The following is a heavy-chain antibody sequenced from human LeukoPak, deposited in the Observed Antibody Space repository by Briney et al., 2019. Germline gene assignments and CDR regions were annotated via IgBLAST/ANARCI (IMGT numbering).Heavy chain of an antibody. CDR1: GFTFSGSA. D-gene: IGHD6-13*01. J-gene: IGHJ4*02. V-gene: IGHV3-73*01. CDR2: IRSKGNNYAT. CDR3: TSSSSYSYDY. Sequence: PGGSLRLSCAASGFTFSGSAIHWVRQVSGKGLEWVGRIRSKGNNYATAYAESVKGRFTISRDDSKNTAYLQMNSLKTEDTAVYYCTSSSSYSYDYWGQGTLVTVSS.